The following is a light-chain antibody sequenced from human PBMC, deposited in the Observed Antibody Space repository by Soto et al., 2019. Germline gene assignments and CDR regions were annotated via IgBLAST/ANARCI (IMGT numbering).Light chain of an antibody. CDR2: TAS. Sequence: DIQMTQSPSSLSASVGDRVTITCRASQGIRNDLSWYQQKPGKAPKRLIYTASSLQSGIPSRFSGSGSETEFTLTISSLQPEDFVTYYCLQHNSYPPTFGGGTKVEIK. V-gene: IGKV1-17*01. CDR1: QGIRND. CDR3: LQHNSYPPT. J-gene: IGKJ4*01.